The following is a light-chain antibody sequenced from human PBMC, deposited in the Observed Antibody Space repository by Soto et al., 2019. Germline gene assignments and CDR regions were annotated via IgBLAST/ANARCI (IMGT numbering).Light chain of an antibody. J-gene: IGKJ1*01. Sequence: AIRMTQSPSSFSASTGDRVTITCRASQGISSYLAWYQQKPGKAPKLLIYAASTFQSGVPSRFSGSGSGTDFTLTISCLQSEDFATYYCQQYYSYPPTFGQGTKVDIK. V-gene: IGKV1-8*01. CDR1: QGISSY. CDR3: QQYYSYPPT. CDR2: AAS.